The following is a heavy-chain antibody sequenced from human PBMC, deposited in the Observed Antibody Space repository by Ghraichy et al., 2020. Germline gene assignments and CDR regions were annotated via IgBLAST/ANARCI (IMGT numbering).Heavy chain of an antibody. V-gene: IGHV3-21*01. CDR3: ARVSGDFLPAFDY. Sequence: GGSLRLSCAASGFTFSSYSMNWVRQAPGKGLEWVSSISSSSSYIYYADSVKGRFTISRDNAKNSLYLQMNSLRAEDTAVYYCARVSGDFLPAFDYWGQGTLVTVSS. D-gene: IGHD1-26*01. CDR2: ISSSSSYI. J-gene: IGHJ4*02. CDR1: GFTFSSYS.